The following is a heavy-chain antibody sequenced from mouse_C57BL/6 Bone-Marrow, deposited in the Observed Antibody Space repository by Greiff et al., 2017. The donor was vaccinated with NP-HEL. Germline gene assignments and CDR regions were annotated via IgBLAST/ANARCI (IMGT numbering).Heavy chain of an antibody. D-gene: IGHD3-3*01. CDR2: IWTGGGT. Sequence: VKLVESGPGLVAPSQSLSITCTVSGFSLTSYAISWVRQPPGKGLEWLGVIWTGGGTKYNSALKSRLSISKDNSKSQVFLKMNSLQTDDTARYYCARKRGREGPYAMDYWGQGTSVTVSS. CDR1: GFSLTSYA. CDR3: ARKRGREGPYAMDY. J-gene: IGHJ4*01. V-gene: IGHV2-9-1*01.